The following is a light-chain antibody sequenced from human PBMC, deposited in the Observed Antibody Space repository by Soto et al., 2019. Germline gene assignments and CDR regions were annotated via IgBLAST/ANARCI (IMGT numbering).Light chain of an antibody. CDR1: QNVRSN. CDR2: GAS. V-gene: IGKV3-15*01. CDR3: QQYDDWPKT. J-gene: IGKJ1*01. Sequence: EIVMTQSPATLSVSTGERATLSCRASQNVRSNLAWYQQKPGQAPRLLIYGASTRATGIPARFSGCGSGTEFILTISSLQSEDSAVYYCQQYDDWPKTLDQVNKVYLK.